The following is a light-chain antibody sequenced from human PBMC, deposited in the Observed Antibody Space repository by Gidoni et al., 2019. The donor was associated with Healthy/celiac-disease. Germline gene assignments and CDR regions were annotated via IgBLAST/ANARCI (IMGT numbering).Light chain of an antibody. CDR1: QSVSSSY. Sequence: EIVLTQSPGTLSLSPGERATLSCRASQSVSSSYLAWYQQKPGQAPRLLIYGASSRATGIPYRFSGSGSGTDFTLTISRLEPEDFAVYYCQQYGSSPPHTFGQGTKLEIK. CDR3: QQYGSSPPHT. V-gene: IGKV3-20*01. CDR2: GAS. J-gene: IGKJ2*01.